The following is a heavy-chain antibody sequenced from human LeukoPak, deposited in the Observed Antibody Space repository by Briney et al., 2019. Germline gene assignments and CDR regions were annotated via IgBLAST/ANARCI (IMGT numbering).Heavy chain of an antibody. J-gene: IGHJ4*02. CDR1: GFTFSNYA. Sequence: GGSLRLSCAAPGFTFSNYAMSWVRQAPGKGLEWVSSISGSGGTTYYAGSVKGRFTISRDNSKNTLFLQMNSLRADDTAIYYCAKRDFWGQGTLVTVSS. CDR3: AKRDF. V-gene: IGHV3-23*01. CDR2: ISGSGGTT.